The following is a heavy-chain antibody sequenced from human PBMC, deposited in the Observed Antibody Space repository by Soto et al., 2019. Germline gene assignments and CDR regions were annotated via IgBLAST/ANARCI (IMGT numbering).Heavy chain of an antibody. Sequence: QVQLVQSGAEVKKPGSSVKVSCKASGGTFRSYAISWVRQGPGQGLEWMGGIIPLSETTNYAQKFQGRVTITADESKSTAYMELSSLRSEDTAVYYCARSQGSSTSLEIYYYYYYGMDVWGQGTTVTVSS. CDR2: IIPLSETT. J-gene: IGHJ6*02. V-gene: IGHV1-69*01. CDR3: ARSQGSSTSLEIYYYYYYGMDV. D-gene: IGHD2-2*01. CDR1: GGTFRSYA.